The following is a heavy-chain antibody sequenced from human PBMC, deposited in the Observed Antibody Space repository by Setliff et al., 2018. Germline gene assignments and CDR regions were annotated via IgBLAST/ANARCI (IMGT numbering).Heavy chain of an antibody. D-gene: IGHD3-16*01. V-gene: IGHV4-61*09. J-gene: IGHJ4*02. CDR1: GDSISSRTHY. CDR3: ARLPNYVWGSPVDY. CDR2: IYTSWST. Sequence: SETLSLTCTVSGDSISSRTHYWSWIRQPAGKGLEWIGHIYTSWSTIYNPSLKSRLTISLDTSKNQFSLNLSSVTAADTAVYYCARLPNYVWGSPVDYWGQGTLVTVSS.